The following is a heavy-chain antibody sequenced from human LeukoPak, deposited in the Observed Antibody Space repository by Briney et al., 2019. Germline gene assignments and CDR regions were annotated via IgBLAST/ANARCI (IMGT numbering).Heavy chain of an antibody. CDR2: IYYSGST. J-gene: IGHJ4*02. D-gene: IGHD6-19*01. CDR1: GGSITGSY. CDR3: ARGPRQNSSFYV. V-gene: IGHV4-59*01. Sequence: SETLSLTYTVSGGSITGSYWSWLRQPPGKGLEYIGYIYYSGSTNYNPSLKSRVTISVDTSKNQFSLKLTSVTAADTAVYYCARGPRQNSSFYVWGQGTLVNVSS.